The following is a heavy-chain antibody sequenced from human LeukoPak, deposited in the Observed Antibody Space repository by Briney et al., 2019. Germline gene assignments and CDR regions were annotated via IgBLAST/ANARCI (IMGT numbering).Heavy chain of an antibody. CDR2: IRSKANSYAT. J-gene: IGHJ4*02. CDR1: GFTFSGSA. CDR3: ARGGYFDY. V-gene: IGHV3-73*01. D-gene: IGHD3-16*01. Sequence: GGSLRLSCAASGFTFSGSAMHWVRQASGKGLEWVGRIRSKANSYATAYAASVKGRFTISRDDSKNTAYLQMNSLRAEDTAVYYCARGGYFDYWGQGTLVTVSS.